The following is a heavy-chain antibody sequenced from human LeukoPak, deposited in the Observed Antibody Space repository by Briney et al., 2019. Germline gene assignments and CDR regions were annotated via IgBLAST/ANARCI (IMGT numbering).Heavy chain of an antibody. Sequence: SETLSLTCTVSGGSISSYYWSWVRQPAGKGLEWIGRIYASGNTNYNPSLKGRVTMTVDTSKNQFSLNLSSVTAADTAVYYCARGRGSSWYYFDSWGRGTLVTVSS. J-gene: IGHJ4*02. CDR1: GGSISSYY. V-gene: IGHV4-4*07. D-gene: IGHD6-13*01. CDR2: IYASGNT. CDR3: ARGRGSSWYYFDS.